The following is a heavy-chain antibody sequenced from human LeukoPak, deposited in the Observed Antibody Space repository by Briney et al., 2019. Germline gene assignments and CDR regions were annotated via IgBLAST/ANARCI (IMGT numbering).Heavy chain of an antibody. CDR3: ARTQGGYSRGVDY. Sequence: SETLSLTCTVSGGSISSSSYYWGWIRQPPGKGLERIGSIYYSGSTYYNPFLKSRVTISVDTSKNQFSLKLSSVTAADTAVYYCARTQGGYSRGVDYWGQGTLVTVSS. CDR2: IYYSGST. D-gene: IGHD5-24*01. J-gene: IGHJ4*02. V-gene: IGHV4-39*07. CDR1: GGSISSSSYY.